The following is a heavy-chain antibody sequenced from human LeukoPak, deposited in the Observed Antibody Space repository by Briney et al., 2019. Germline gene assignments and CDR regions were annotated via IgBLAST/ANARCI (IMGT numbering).Heavy chain of an antibody. J-gene: IGHJ4*02. V-gene: IGHV4-61*02. Sequence: PSETLSLTCTVSGGSISSGSYYWSWIRQPAGKGLEWIGRIYTSGSTNYNPSLKSRVTISVDTSKNQFSLKLSSVTAADTAVYYCARDYGDYQFDYWGQGTLVTVSS. D-gene: IGHD4-17*01. CDR3: ARDYGDYQFDY. CDR1: GGSISSGSYY. CDR2: IYTSGST.